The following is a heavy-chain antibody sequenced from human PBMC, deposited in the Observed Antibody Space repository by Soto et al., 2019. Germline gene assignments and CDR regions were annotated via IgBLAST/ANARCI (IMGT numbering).Heavy chain of an antibody. CDR1: GGSISSGGYY. Sequence: SETLSLTCTVSGGSISSGGYYWSWIRQHPGKGLEWIGYIYYSGSTYYNPSLKSRVTISVDTSKNQFSLKLSSVTAADTAVYYCAASHFWSRPWTDRRLDYWGQGTLVTVSS. D-gene: IGHD3-3*02. CDR3: AASHFWSRPWTDRRLDY. V-gene: IGHV4-31*03. J-gene: IGHJ4*02. CDR2: IYYSGST.